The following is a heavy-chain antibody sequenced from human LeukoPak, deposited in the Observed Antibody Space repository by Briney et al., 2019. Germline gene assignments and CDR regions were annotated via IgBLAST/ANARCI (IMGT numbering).Heavy chain of an antibody. J-gene: IGHJ3*01. CDR2: INPSSGDT. Sequence: GSSVKVSCKASGGTFSSYAISWVRQAPGQGLEWMGWINPSSGDTNYAQKFHGRVTMTRDTSLSTAYMELRSLKIDDTAVFYCARDRAQPNAFDVWGHGTLVTVSS. D-gene: IGHD5-18*01. CDR1: GGTFSSYA. V-gene: IGHV1-2*02. CDR3: ARDRAQPNAFDV.